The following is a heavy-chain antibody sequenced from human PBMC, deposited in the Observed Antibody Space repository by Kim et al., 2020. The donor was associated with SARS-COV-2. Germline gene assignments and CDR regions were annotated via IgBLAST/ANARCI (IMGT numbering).Heavy chain of an antibody. Sequence: GESLKISCKGSGYSFTSYWIGWVRQMPGKGLEWMGIIYPGDSDTRYSPSFQGQVTISADKSISTAYLQWSSLKASDTAMYYCARLRREDIVVVPAAIDYWGQGTLVTVSS. D-gene: IGHD2-2*01. CDR2: IYPGDSDT. V-gene: IGHV5-51*01. J-gene: IGHJ4*02. CDR3: ARLRREDIVVVPAAIDY. CDR1: GYSFTSYW.